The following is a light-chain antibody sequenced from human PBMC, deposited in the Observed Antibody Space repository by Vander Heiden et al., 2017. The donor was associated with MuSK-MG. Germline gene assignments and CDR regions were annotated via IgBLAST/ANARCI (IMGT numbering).Light chain of an antibody. Sequence: SASVADRVTITCRASQNIYSWLAWYQQKPGQAPKLLIYDSSTLESGVPSRFSGSGSGTEFTLTISGLQPDDFATYYCQQYNDYVLTFGGGTKVEIK. CDR1: QNIYSW. CDR2: DSS. J-gene: IGKJ4*01. V-gene: IGKV1-5*01. CDR3: QQYNDYVLT.